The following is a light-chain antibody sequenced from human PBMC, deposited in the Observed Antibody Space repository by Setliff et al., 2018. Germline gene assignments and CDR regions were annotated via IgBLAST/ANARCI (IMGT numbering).Light chain of an antibody. CDR3: SSYTSSSTYV. J-gene: IGLJ1*01. CDR2: DVS. CDR1: SSDVGGYNY. Sequence: QPALAQPASVSGSPGQSITISCTGTSSDVGGYNYVSWYQQHPGKAPKLMIYDVSKRPSGVSNRFSGSKSGNTASLTISGLQAEDEADYYCSSYTSSSTYVFGTGTRSPS. V-gene: IGLV2-14*01.